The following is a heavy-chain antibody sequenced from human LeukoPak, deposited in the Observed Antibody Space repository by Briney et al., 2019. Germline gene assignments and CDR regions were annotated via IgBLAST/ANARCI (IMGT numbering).Heavy chain of an antibody. J-gene: IGHJ5*02. Sequence: SETLFLTCTVSGGSISSGGYYWSWIRQHPGKGLEWIGYIYYSGSTYYNPSLKSRVTISVDTSKNQFSLKLSSVTAANTAVYYCARLVVPAAKGFDPWGQGTLVTVSS. V-gene: IGHV4-31*03. D-gene: IGHD2-2*01. CDR3: ARLVVPAAKGFDP. CDR2: IYYSGST. CDR1: GGSISSGGYY.